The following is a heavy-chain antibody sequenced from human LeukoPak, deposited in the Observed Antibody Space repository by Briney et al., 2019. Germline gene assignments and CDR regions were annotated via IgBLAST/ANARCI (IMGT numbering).Heavy chain of an antibody. J-gene: IGHJ4*02. Sequence: GGSLRLSCAASGFILSNYWMGWVRRAPGKGLEWVANINQDGSEKYYVDSVKGRFTISRDNAKNSLCLQMNSLRVEDTAVYYCAKVAKYYYGSETYYFFEHWGQGTPVTASS. CDR1: GFILSNYW. D-gene: IGHD3-10*01. V-gene: IGHV3-7*01. CDR3: AKVAKYYYGSETYYFFEH. CDR2: INQDGSEK.